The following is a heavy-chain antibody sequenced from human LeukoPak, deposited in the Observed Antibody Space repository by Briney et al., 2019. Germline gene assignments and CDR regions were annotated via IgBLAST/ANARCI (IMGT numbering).Heavy chain of an antibody. CDR3: ARRVLANWGYYYYMDV. CDR2: IYYSGSN. CDR1: GGSISSSSYY. D-gene: IGHD7-27*01. Sequence: SETLSLTCTVSGGSISSSSYYWGWIRQPPGKGLEWIGSIYYSGSNYYNPSLKSRVTISVDTSKNQFSLKLSSVTAADTAVYYCARRVLANWGYYYYMDVWGKGTTVTVSS. J-gene: IGHJ6*03. V-gene: IGHV4-39*01.